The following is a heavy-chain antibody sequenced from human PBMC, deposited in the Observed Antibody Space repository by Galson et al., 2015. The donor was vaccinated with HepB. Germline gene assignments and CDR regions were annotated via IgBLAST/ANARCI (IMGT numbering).Heavy chain of an antibody. V-gene: IGHV3-33*08. CDR3: ARSYYDSSGYYFDAFDI. D-gene: IGHD3-22*01. J-gene: IGHJ3*02. CDR1: GFTFSSYS. Sequence: SLRLSCAASGFTFSSYSMNWVRQAPGKGLEWVAVIWYDGSNKYYADSVKGRFTISRDNSKNTLYLQMNSLRAEDTAVYYCARSYYDSSGYYFDAFDIWGQGTMVTVSS. CDR2: IWYDGSNK.